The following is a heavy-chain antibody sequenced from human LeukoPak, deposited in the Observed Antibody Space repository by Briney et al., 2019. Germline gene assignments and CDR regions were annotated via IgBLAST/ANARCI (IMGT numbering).Heavy chain of an antibody. J-gene: IGHJ6*03. CDR2: IYHSGST. D-gene: IGHD6-6*01. Sequence: PSETLSLTCAVSGYSISSGYYWGWIRQPPGKGLERIGSIYHSGSTYYNPSLKSRVTISVDTSKNQFSLKLSSVTAADTAVYYCARHPGSWYYYYYMDVWGKGTTVTVSS. V-gene: IGHV4-38-2*01. CDR1: GYSISSGYY. CDR3: ARHPGSWYYYYYMDV.